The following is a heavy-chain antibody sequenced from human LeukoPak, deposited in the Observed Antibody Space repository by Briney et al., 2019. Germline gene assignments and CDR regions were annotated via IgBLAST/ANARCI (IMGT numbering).Heavy chain of an antibody. CDR3: ARGTMMVGP. CDR1: GGSISSYY. V-gene: IGHV4-59*01. J-gene: IGHJ5*02. CDR2: IHSGGST. D-gene: IGHD3-22*01. Sequence: PSETLSLTCTVSGGSISSYYWSWIRQPPGKGLEWVGYIHSGGSTNYNPSLKSRLTISIDTSKSQFSLKLSSVTAADTAVYYCARGTMMVGPWGQGTLVTVSS.